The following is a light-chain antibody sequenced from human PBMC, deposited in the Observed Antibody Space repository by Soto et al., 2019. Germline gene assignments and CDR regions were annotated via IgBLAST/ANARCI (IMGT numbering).Light chain of an antibody. J-gene: IGKJ1*01. CDR2: LGS. CDR1: QSLLHSNGYNY. Sequence: DLVMTQSPLSLPVTPGEPASISCRSSQSLLHSNGYNYLDWYLQKPGQSPHLLIYLGSNRASGVHDRFSGSGSGTDFTLKISRVEAEDVGIYYCMQALQTPRTFGQGTKVEIK. V-gene: IGKV2-28*01. CDR3: MQALQTPRT.